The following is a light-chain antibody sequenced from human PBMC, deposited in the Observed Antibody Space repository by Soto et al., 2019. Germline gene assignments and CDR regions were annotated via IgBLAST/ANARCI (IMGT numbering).Light chain of an antibody. CDR2: RAA. V-gene: IGKV3-15*01. Sequence: EVVMTQSPATLSVSPGEGATLSCRASQSVGSLVAWYQQKPGQAPRLLIYRAATRATGVAARFTGSGSGTEFTLTITSLQTEDFVVYSCQQYNNWPITFGPGTRLEI. CDR3: QQYNNWPIT. CDR1: QSVGSL. J-gene: IGKJ5*01.